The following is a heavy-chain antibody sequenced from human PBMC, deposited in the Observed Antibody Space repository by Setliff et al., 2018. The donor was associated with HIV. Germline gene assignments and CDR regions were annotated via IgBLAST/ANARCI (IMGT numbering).Heavy chain of an antibody. V-gene: IGHV4-39*02. Sequence: SETLSLTCTVSGGSISSSSYYWGWIRQPPGEGREWIGSIFYSGSANYNPSLRSPVAISVDTSKNQFSLKLTSVTAADTAVYYCAREDSSYHYFDDWGQGMLVTVSS. CDR1: GGSISSSSYY. CDR3: AREDSSYHYFDD. CDR2: IFYSGSA. D-gene: IGHD6-6*01. J-gene: IGHJ4*02.